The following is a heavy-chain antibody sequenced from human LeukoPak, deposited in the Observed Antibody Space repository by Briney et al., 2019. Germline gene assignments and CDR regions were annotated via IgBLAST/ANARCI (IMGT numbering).Heavy chain of an antibody. D-gene: IGHD6-13*01. J-gene: IGHJ4*02. Sequence: GGSLRLSCAASGFIVSSNYMSWVRQAPGKGLEWVSVIYSGGRTYYADSVKGRFTISRDNSMNTLYLQMNNLRAEDTAVYYCARDGAAGWHHDYWGQGTLVTVSS. CDR1: GFIVSSNY. CDR2: IYSGGRT. CDR3: ARDGAAGWHHDY. V-gene: IGHV3-66*02.